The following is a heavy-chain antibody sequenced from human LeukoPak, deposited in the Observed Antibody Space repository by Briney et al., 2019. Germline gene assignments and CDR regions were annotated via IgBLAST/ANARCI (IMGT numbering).Heavy chain of an antibody. D-gene: IGHD2-2*01. Sequence: PGGSLRLSCAASGFTFSSYGMHWVRQAPGKGLEWVAFIRYNGSNKYYADSVKGRFTTSRDNSKNTLYLQMNSLRAEDTAVYYCAKGVVVPAATGDGYYYYYMDVWGKGTTVTVSS. CDR3: AKGVVVPAATGDGYYYYYMDV. J-gene: IGHJ6*03. CDR2: IRYNGSNK. V-gene: IGHV3-30*02. CDR1: GFTFSSYG.